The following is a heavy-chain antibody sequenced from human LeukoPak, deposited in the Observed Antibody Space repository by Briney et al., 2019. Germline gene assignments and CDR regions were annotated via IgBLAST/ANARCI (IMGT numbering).Heavy chain of an antibody. Sequence: SETLSLTCAVSNYSITSGYFWGWLRQPPGKGLEWIASIYHSGTTYYNPSLRNRVTLFVDTSKNQLSLKLTSLTAADTAVYYCARDRVFHDSDRYSFDYWRQGPLVTVSS. D-gene: IGHD3-16*02. CDR3: ARDRVFHDSDRYSFDY. J-gene: IGHJ4*02. CDR2: IYHSGTT. CDR1: NYSITSGYF. V-gene: IGHV4-38-2*02.